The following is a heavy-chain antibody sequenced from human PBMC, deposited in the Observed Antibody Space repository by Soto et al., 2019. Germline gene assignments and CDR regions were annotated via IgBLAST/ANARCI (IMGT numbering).Heavy chain of an antibody. CDR2: IWYDGSNK. J-gene: IGHJ4*02. CDR1: GFTFSSYG. CDR3: ARDLGSSSGVFDY. Sequence: GGSLRLSCAASGFTFSSYGMHWVRQAPGKGLEWVAVIWYDGSNKYYADSVKGRFTISRDNSKNTLYLQMSSLRAEDTAVYYCARDLGSSSGVFDYWGQGTLVTVSS. V-gene: IGHV3-33*01. D-gene: IGHD6-6*01.